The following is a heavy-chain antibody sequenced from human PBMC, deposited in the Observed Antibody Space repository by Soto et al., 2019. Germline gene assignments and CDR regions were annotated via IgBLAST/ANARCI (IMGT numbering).Heavy chain of an antibody. J-gene: IGHJ4*02. V-gene: IGHV3-49*03. CDR3: TRVRYCSGGSCPTNFDS. CDR1: CITFGDYV. CDR2: IRSKAYGGTT. D-gene: IGHD2-15*01. Sequence: SLRQPCTKSCITFGDYVMSWLRQVPGKGLEWVGFIRSKAYGGTTEYAASVKGRFTISRDDSKSIAYLQLNSLKTEDTALYYCTRVRYCSGGSCPTNFDSWGQGT.